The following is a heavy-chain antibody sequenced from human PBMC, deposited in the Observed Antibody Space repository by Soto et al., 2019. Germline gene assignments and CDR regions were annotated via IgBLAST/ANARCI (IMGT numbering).Heavy chain of an antibody. CDR1: GGSISSGGYY. Sequence: LSLTCTVSGGSISSGGYYWSWIRQHPGKGLEWIGYIYYSGSTYYNPSLKSRVTISVDTSKNQFSLKLSSVTAADTAVYYCARDTPYYYDSSGYRLFDHWGQGTLVTVSS. J-gene: IGHJ4*02. CDR2: IYYSGST. D-gene: IGHD3-22*01. V-gene: IGHV4-31*03. CDR3: ARDTPYYYDSSGYRLFDH.